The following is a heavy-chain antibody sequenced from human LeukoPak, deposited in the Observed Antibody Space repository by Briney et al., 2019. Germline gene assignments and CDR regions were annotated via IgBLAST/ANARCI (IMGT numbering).Heavy chain of an antibody. V-gene: IGHV3-48*03. D-gene: IGHD3-10*01. CDR2: ISSSGSTI. Sequence: GGSLRLSCAASGFTFSSYEMNWVRQAPGKGLEWVSYISSSGSTIYYADSAKGRFTISRDNAKNSLYLQMNSLRAEDTAVYYCAKDGSSYYYGSGSYGYFDYWGQGTLVTVSS. J-gene: IGHJ4*02. CDR3: AKDGSSYYYGSGSYGYFDY. CDR1: GFTFSSYE.